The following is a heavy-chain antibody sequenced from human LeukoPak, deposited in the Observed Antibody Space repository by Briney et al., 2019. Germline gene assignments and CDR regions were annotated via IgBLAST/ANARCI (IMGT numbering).Heavy chain of an antibody. V-gene: IGHV3-48*04. CDR1: GFTFSNYS. CDR2: ITSSSTV. CDR3: ARAGAGSNYYYFMDL. J-gene: IGHJ6*03. Sequence: GGSLRLSCAASGFTFSNYSMNWARQAPGKGLEWVSYITSSSTVYYAGSVKGRFTISRDNAKNSLYLQVNSLRAEDTAVYYCARAGAGSNYYYFMDLWGKGATVTVSS. D-gene: IGHD1-14*01.